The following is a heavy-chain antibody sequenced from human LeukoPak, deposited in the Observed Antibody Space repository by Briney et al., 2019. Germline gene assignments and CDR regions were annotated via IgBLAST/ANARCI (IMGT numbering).Heavy chain of an antibody. D-gene: IGHD5-18*01. CDR3: ARDRGPYGYEYFDY. J-gene: IGHJ4*02. CDR1: GFTFSNYG. V-gene: IGHV3-30*02. Sequence: PGGSLRLSCAASGFTFSNYGMHWVRQAPGKGLEWVAFIEHDGNNKYYADSVKGRFTISRDTSKNTLYLQMNSLRADDTAVYYCARDRGPYGYEYFDYWGQGTLVTVSS. CDR2: IEHDGNNK.